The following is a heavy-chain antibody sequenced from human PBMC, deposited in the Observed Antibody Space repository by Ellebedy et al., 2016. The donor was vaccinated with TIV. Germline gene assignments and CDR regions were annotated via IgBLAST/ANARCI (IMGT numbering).Heavy chain of an antibody. J-gene: IGHJ4*02. Sequence: ASVKVSCKASGYTFTSYGISWVRQAPGQGLEWMGWVSAYNGNTYYAQKLQGRVTMTADTSTSTAYMELRSLRSDDTAVYYCARNIYYDSSGRPYFDYWGQGTLVTVSS. D-gene: IGHD3-22*01. CDR1: GYTFTSYG. V-gene: IGHV1-18*01. CDR2: VSAYNGNT. CDR3: ARNIYYDSSGRPYFDY.